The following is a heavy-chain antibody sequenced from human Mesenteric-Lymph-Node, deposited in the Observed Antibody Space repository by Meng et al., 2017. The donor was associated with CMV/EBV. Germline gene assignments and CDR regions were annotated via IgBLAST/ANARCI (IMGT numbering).Heavy chain of an antibody. CDR1: GDSTSSFDY. D-gene: IGHD6-19*01. J-gene: IGHJ5*02. CDR3: ARPFPSWQSPRLDPFGA. Sequence: HLRGSGTGLVKPSETLSLACTVSGDSTSSFDYWDWIRQPPGRGLAWIGSVHYTGSTYYSPSLKSRVTVSVDTSKNQFSLRLTSVTAADTAVYYCARPFPSWQSPRLDPFGAWGQGTLVTVSS. V-gene: IGHV4-39*01. CDR2: VHYTGST.